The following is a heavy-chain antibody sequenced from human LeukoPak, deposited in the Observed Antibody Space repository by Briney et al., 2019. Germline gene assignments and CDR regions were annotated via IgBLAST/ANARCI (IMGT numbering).Heavy chain of an antibody. CDR1: GFTVSSNY. Sequence: GGSLRLSCAASGFTVSSNYMSWVRQAPGKGLEWVSVIYSGGSTYYADSVKGRFTISRDNSKNTLYLQMNSLRAEDTAVYYCAKDQRYDFWSGYYEGYYYYGMDVWGQGTTVTVSS. D-gene: IGHD3-3*01. J-gene: IGHJ6*02. CDR3: AKDQRYDFWSGYYEGYYYYGMDV. CDR2: IYSGGST. V-gene: IGHV3-66*01.